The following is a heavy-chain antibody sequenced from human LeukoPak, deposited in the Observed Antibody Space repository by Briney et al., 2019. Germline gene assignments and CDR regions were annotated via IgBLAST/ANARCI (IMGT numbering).Heavy chain of an antibody. CDR1: GGSFSGYY. CDR2: INHSGST. CDR3: ARRGDYIDYYYYYMDV. D-gene: IGHD4-17*01. J-gene: IGHJ6*03. Sequence: SETLSLTCAVYGGSFSGYYWSWIRQPPGKGLEWIGEINHSGSTNYNPSLKSRVTISVDTSNNQFSLKLSSVTAADTAVYYCARRGDYIDYYYYYMDVWGKGTTVTISS. V-gene: IGHV4-34*01.